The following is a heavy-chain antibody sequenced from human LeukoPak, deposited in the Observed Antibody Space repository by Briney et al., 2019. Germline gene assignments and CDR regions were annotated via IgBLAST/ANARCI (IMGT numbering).Heavy chain of an antibody. Sequence: GGSLRLSCAASDFTCSNYWMSWVRQAPGKGLEWVGNLKQDGSEIYYLYSVKGRFTISRDNAKKSLYLQMNSLRAEDTAVYYCATIEAVRFHYWGQGTLVTVSS. J-gene: IGHJ4*02. CDR3: ATIEAVRFHY. CDR1: DFTCSNYW. CDR2: LKQDGSEI. D-gene: IGHD4-17*01. V-gene: IGHV3-7*01.